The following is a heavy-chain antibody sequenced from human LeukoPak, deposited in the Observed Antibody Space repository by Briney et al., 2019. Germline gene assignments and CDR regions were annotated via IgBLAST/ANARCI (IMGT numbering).Heavy chain of an antibody. J-gene: IGHJ2*01. Sequence: PSETLSLTCAVSGYSWSWIRQPPGKGLEWIAEIDHSGSTNYNPSLKSRVTISVDRSKNQFSLKLTSVTAADTAVYYCARDRSMDGSQYRWYFDLWGRGTLVTVSS. V-gene: IGHV4-34*01. D-gene: IGHD1-26*01. CDR1: GYS. CDR2: IDHSGST. CDR3: ARDRSMDGSQYRWYFDL.